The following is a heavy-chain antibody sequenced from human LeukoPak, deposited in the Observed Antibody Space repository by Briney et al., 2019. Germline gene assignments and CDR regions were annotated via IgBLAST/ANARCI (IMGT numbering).Heavy chain of an antibody. CDR1: GYTFTTYG. J-gene: IGHJ4*02. CDR2: ISAYNGNS. D-gene: IGHD6-13*01. Sequence: ASVKVSCKASGYTFTTYGISGVRQAPGQGLEWMGWISAYNGNSNYAQKLQGRVTMTTDTSTSTAYMELRSLRSDDTAVYYCARDRASSLDYWGQGTLVTVSS. V-gene: IGHV1-18*01. CDR3: ARDRASSLDY.